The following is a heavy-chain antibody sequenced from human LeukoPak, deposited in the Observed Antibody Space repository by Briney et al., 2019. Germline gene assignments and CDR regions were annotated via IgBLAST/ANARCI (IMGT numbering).Heavy chain of an antibody. CDR3: ASGPRGITGTTGLYSY. V-gene: IGHV1-2*02. D-gene: IGHD1-20*01. J-gene: IGHJ4*02. Sequence: ASVKVSCKASGYTFTGYYMHWVRQAPGQGLEWMGWINPNSGGTNYAQKFQGRVTMTRDTSISTAYMELSRLRSDDTAVYYCASGPRGITGTTGLYSYWGLGTLVTVSS. CDR1: GYTFTGYY. CDR2: INPNSGGT.